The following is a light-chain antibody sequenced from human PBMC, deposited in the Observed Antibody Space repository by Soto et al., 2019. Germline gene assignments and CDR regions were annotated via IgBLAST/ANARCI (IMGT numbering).Light chain of an antibody. CDR2: EGS. Sequence: QSALTQPASVSGSPGQSITISCTGTSSDVGSYNLVSWYQQHPGKAPKLMIYEGSKRPSGVSNRFSGSKSGNTASLTISGLQAEDEADYYCCSYAGSSTPVFGGGIKLTVL. V-gene: IGLV2-23*01. CDR3: CSYAGSSTPV. J-gene: IGLJ2*01. CDR1: SSDVGSYNL.